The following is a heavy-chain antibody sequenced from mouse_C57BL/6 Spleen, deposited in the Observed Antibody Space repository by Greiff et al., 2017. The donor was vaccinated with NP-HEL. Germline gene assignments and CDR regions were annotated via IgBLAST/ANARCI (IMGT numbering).Heavy chain of an antibody. CDR3: ARLSNYYAMDY. D-gene: IGHD2-5*01. J-gene: IGHJ4*01. V-gene: IGHV7-3*01. Sequence: EVQLVESGGGLVQPGGSLSLSCAASGFTFTDYYMSWVRQPPGKALEWLGFIRNKANGYTTEYSASVKGRFTISRDNSQSILYLQMNALRAEDRATYYCARLSNYYAMDYWGQGTSVTVSS. CDR1: GFTFTDYY. CDR2: IRNKANGYTT.